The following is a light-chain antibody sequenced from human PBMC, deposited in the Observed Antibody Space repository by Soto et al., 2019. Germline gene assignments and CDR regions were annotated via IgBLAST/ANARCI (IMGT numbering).Light chain of an antibody. Sequence: DIQMTQSPSSLSASVGDRVTITCQASQDISNYLNWYQQKPGKAPKLLIYDASNLETGVPSRFSGSESGTLFTLTITNLQPEDFATYYCQQASSFPLTFGGGTKVDIK. J-gene: IGKJ4*01. CDR1: QDISNY. CDR2: DAS. CDR3: QQASSFPLT. V-gene: IGKV1-33*01.